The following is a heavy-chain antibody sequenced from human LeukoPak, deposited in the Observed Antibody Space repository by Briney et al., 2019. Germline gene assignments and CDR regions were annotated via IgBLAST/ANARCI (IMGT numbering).Heavy chain of an antibody. V-gene: IGHV3-53*04. CDR1: GFAVSSNY. Sequence: GGSLRLSCAASGFAVSSNYMSWVRQAPGKGLEWVSVIYSGGSTYYADSVKGRFTISRHNSKNTLYLQMNSLRAEDTAVYYCARNILFAFDIWGQGTMVTVSS. D-gene: IGHD2/OR15-2a*01. CDR3: ARNILFAFDI. J-gene: IGHJ3*02. CDR2: IYSGGST.